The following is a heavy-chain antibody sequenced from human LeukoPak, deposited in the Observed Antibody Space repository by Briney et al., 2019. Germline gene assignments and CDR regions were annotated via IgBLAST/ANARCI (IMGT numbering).Heavy chain of an antibody. J-gene: IGHJ4*02. CDR3: ARDYGDYGFDY. CDR1: GVTFSSYG. Sequence: GGSLRLSCAASGVTFSSYGMHWVRQAPGKGLEWVAVIWYDGSNKYYADSVKGRFTISRDNSKNTLYLQMNSLRAEDTAVYYCARDYGDYGFDYWGQGTLVTVSS. CDR2: IWYDGSNK. V-gene: IGHV3-33*01. D-gene: IGHD4-17*01.